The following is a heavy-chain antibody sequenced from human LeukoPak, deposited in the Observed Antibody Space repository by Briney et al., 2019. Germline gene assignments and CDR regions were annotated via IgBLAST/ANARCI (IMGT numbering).Heavy chain of an antibody. CDR3: ASYDFWSGNRFDP. D-gene: IGHD3-3*01. CDR2: IYYSGST. Sequence: SETLSLTCTDSGGSISSHYWSWIRQPPGKGLEWIGYIYYSGSTNYNPSLKSRVTISVDTSKNQFSLKLSSVTAADTAVYYCASYDFWSGNRFDPWGQGTLVTVSS. V-gene: IGHV4-59*11. J-gene: IGHJ5*02. CDR1: GGSISSHY.